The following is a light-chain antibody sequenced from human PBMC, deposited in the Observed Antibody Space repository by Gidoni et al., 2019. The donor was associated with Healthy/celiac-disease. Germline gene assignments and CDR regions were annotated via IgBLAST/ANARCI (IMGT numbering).Light chain of an antibody. J-gene: IGKJ5*01. CDR3: QQYKNWPPIT. Sequence: EIVMTQSPATLSVSPGERATLSCRASQSVNSNLAWYQQKPGQAPRLLIYGASTRATGIPARFSGSGSGTEFTLTISSMQSEDFAVYYCQQYKNWPPITFGQGHDWRLN. V-gene: IGKV3-15*01. CDR2: GAS. CDR1: QSVNSN.